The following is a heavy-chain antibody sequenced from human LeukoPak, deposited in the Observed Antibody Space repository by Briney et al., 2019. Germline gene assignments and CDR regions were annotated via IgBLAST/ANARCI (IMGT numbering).Heavy chain of an antibody. D-gene: IGHD3-3*01. Sequence: ASVKVSCKASGFTFTSSAVQWVRQARGQRLEWIGWIVVGSGNTNYAQKFQERVTITRDMSTSTAYMELSSLRSEDTAVYYCARVDVFGVVSSDYYYYYMDVWGKGTTVTVSS. J-gene: IGHJ6*03. CDR2: IVVGSGNT. CDR1: GFTFTSSA. V-gene: IGHV1-58*01. CDR3: ARVDVFGVVSSDYYYYYMDV.